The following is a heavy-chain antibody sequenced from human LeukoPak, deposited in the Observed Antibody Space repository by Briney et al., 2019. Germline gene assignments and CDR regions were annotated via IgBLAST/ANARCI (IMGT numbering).Heavy chain of an antibody. J-gene: IGHJ4*02. CDR1: GYTFSIYG. CDR2: ISAYNGNT. D-gene: IGHD5-18*01. CDR3: ARGGYSYGYMGYFDY. V-gene: IGHV1-18*01. Sequence: GASVKVSCKASGYTFSIYGVSWVRQPPGQGLEWVAWISAYNGNTNYAQKFQGRVTMTTDTSTTTAYMELRSLRSDDTAVYYCARGGYSYGYMGYFDYWGQGTLVTVSS.